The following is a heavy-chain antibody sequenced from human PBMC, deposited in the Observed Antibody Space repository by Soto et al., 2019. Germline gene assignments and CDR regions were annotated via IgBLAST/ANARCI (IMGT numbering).Heavy chain of an antibody. CDR1: GFTFRSYN. D-gene: IGHD5-18*01. J-gene: IGHJ4*02. V-gene: IGHV3-48*02. CDR2: ISSSSSTI. Sequence: PGGSLRLSCAASGFTFRSYNMNWVRQAPGKGLEWVSYISSSSSTIYYADSVKGRFTISRDNAKNSLYLQMNSLRDEDTAVYYCARPRGYSYVLPDYWGQGTLVTVSS. CDR3: ARPRGYSYVLPDY.